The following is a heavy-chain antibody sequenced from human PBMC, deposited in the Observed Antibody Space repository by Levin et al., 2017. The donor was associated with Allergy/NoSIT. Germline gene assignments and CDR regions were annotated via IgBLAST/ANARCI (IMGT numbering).Heavy chain of an antibody. CDR1: GYTFSNHF. Sequence: GESLKISCKATGYTFSNHFMHWIRQAPGQGLEWMAKINPTDGSTDYAQNFQGRVTVTRDTSTSTVYLELSSLRSEDTAMYYCARDILLKNIAMAGLEWGQGTLVTVSS. D-gene: IGHD6-19*01. V-gene: IGHV1-46*01. CDR2: INPTDGST. J-gene: IGHJ4*02. CDR3: ARDILLKNIAMAGLE.